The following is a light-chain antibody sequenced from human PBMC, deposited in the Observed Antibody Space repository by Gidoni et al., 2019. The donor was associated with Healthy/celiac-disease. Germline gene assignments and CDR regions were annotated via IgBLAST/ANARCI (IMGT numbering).Light chain of an antibody. Sequence: DIQMTQSPSSVSASVGDRVTITCRASQGISSWLVWYQQKPGKAPKLLIYAASTLHSGVPSRFSGSGSGTDFTLTISSLQPEDFATYYCQQANSFPVTFGGGTKVEIK. V-gene: IGKV1-12*01. J-gene: IGKJ4*01. CDR1: QGISSW. CDR2: AAS. CDR3: QQANSFPVT.